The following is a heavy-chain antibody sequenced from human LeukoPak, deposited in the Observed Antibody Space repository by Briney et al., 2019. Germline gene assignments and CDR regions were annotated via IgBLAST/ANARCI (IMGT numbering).Heavy chain of an antibody. CDR3: ARSRLWFGEFNWFDP. Sequence: GASVKVSCKASGYTFTGYYMHWVRQAPGQGLEWMGWINPNSGGTNYAQKFQGRVTMTRDTSISTAYMELSRLRSDDTAVYYCARSRLWFGEFNWFDPWGQGTLVTVSS. V-gene: IGHV1-2*02. CDR1: GYTFTGYY. CDR2: INPNSGGT. D-gene: IGHD3-10*01. J-gene: IGHJ5*02.